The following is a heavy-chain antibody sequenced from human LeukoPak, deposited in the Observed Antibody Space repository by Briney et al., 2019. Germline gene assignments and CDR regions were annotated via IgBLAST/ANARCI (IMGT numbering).Heavy chain of an antibody. J-gene: IGHJ3*02. V-gene: IGHV3-30*02. Sequence: GGSLRLSCAASGFTFSSYGMHWVRQAPGKGLEWVAFIRYDGSNKYYADSVKGRFTISRDNAKNSLYLQMNSLRAEDTAVYYCARYNWNAFDIWGQGTMVTVSS. CDR3: ARYNWNAFDI. CDR1: GFTFSSYG. CDR2: IRYDGSNK. D-gene: IGHD1-1*01.